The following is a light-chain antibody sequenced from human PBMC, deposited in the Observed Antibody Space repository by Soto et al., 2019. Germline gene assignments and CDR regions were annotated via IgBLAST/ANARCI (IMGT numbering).Light chain of an antibody. V-gene: IGKV3D-20*01. CDR3: QQYVDWPYT. Sequence: EIVLTQSPATLSLSPGERAPLSCGASQSVSSSYLAWYQQKPGLAPRLLIYDASSRATGIPDSFSGSGSGAAFTRAISRQEHEVFGVNYCQQYVDWPYTFGQGTML. CDR1: QSVSSSY. J-gene: IGKJ2*01. CDR2: DAS.